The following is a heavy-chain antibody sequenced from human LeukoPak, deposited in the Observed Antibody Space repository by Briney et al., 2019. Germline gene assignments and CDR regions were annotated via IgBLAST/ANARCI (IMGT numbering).Heavy chain of an antibody. J-gene: IGHJ6*03. CDR1: GGSFSGYY. Sequence: SETLSLTCAVYGGSFSGYYWSWIRQPPGEGLEWIGEINHSGSTNYNPSLKSRVTISVDTSKNQFSLKLSSVTAADTAVYYCARGGEGYSSSSVYYYYYMDVWGKGTTVTVSS. D-gene: IGHD6-6*01. CDR3: ARGGEGYSSSSVYYYYYMDV. V-gene: IGHV4-34*01. CDR2: INHSGST.